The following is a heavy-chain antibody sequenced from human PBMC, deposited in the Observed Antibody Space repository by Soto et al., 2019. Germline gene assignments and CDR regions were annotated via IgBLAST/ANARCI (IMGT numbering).Heavy chain of an antibody. V-gene: IGHV4-34*01. Sequence: SETLSVTSAVYDGSFRGYYLTWIRQPPGTGLEWIGEINHSGSTNYNPSLKSRVTISVDTSKNQFSLELTSVTAPATAVSYCARDKITGLFDYWGQGTLVTVSS. J-gene: IGHJ4*02. CDR2: INHSGST. CDR3: ARDKITGLFDY. CDR1: DGSFRGYY. D-gene: IGHD2-8*02.